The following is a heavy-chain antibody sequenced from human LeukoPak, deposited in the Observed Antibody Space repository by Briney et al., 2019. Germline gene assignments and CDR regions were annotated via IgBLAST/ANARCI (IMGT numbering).Heavy chain of an antibody. V-gene: IGHV1-8*03. CDR2: MNPNSGNT. J-gene: IGHJ4*02. CDR1: GYTFTSYD. D-gene: IGHD6-6*01. Sequence: ASVKVSCKASGYTFTSYDINWVRQATGQGLEWMGWMNPNSGNTGYAQKFQGGVTITRSTSISTAYMELSSLRSEDTALYYCARGASRSFDYWGQGTLVTVSS. CDR3: ARGASRSFDY.